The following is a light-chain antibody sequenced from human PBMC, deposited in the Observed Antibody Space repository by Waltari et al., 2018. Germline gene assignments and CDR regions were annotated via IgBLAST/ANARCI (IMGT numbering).Light chain of an antibody. J-gene: IGKJ2*03. V-gene: IGKV2-40*01. CDR2: WGS. CDR1: QSLLHSNGNTY. Sequence: DVVVTQTPLSLPITPGEPASISCRSSQSLLHSNGNTYLHWYLQKPGQSPQLLIFWGSNRASGVPDRFSGSGSGTDFTLKINRVEAEDVGTYYCVQAIVFPYSFGQGTKVEIK. CDR3: VQAIVFPYS.